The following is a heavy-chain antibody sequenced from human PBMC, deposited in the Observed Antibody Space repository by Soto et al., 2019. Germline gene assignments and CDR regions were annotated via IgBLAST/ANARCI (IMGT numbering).Heavy chain of an antibody. D-gene: IGHD6-13*01. Sequence: SETLSLTCTVSGDSISSYYWRWIRQPPGKGLEWIGYIYYSGSTNYNPSLKSRVTISVDTSKNQFSLKLSSVTAADTAGYYCARDGYSSSAYYYYYYGMDVWGQGTTVTVSS. CDR1: GDSISSYY. J-gene: IGHJ6*02. CDR3: ARDGYSSSAYYYYYYGMDV. CDR2: IYYSGST. V-gene: IGHV4-59*01.